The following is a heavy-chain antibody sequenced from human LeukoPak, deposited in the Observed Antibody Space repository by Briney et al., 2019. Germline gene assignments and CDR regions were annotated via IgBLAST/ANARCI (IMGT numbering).Heavy chain of an antibody. J-gene: IGHJ4*02. V-gene: IGHV4-59*08. CDR3: ARGTLVTRGLGFDY. CDR1: GGSISSYY. CDR2: SYYGGST. D-gene: IGHD4-23*01. Sequence: SETLSLTCTVSGGSISSYYWSWVRQPPGKGLEWIGYSYYGGSTTYNPSLKSRVAVSVDASKNQFAVKLSSVTAADTAVYYCARGTLVTRGLGFDYWGQGTLVTVSS.